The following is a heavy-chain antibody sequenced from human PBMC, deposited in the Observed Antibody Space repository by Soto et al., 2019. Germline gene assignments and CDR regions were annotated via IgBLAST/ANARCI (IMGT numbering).Heavy chain of an antibody. Sequence: QLQLQESGPGLVMPSETLSLTCTVSGDSITSSTYYWGWVRQPPGKGLECIGSIYYSGGTYYNPSLKSRVTISVDASKNLFSLKLNSVTAADTALYYCAKHSSPAVVVIPHFDSWGQGTPVTVSS. J-gene: IGHJ4*02. V-gene: IGHV4-39*01. D-gene: IGHD2-21*01. CDR2: IYYSGGT. CDR1: GDSITSSTYY. CDR3: AKHSSPAVVVIPHFDS.